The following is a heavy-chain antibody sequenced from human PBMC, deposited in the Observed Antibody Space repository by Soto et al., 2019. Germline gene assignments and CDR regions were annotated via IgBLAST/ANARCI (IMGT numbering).Heavy chain of an antibody. CDR1: GGTFSGYY. J-gene: IGHJ4*02. V-gene: IGHV4-34*01. CDR2: INHSGST. CDR3: ARHGGSGVDY. Sequence: SETLSVTCAVYGGTFSGYYWSWIRKPPGKGLEWIGEINHSGSTNYNPSLKSRVTISVDTSKNQFSLKLSSVTAADTAVYYCARHGGSGVDYWGQGTLVTVSS. D-gene: IGHD6-19*01.